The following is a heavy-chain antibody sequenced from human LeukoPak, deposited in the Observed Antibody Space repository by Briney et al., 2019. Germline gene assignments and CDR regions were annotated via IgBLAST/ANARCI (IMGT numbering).Heavy chain of an antibody. V-gene: IGHV3-7*05. D-gene: IGHD5-18*01. CDR1: GFTFSRNW. CDR2: IKYDGSEK. CDR3: ARAGRGYSYGAGLSYYYGMDV. Sequence: PGGSLRLSCAASGFTFSRNWMSWVRQAPGKGLEWVANIKYDGSEKYYVDFVKGRFTISRDNAKNSLYLQMNSLRAEDTAVYYCARAGRGYSYGAGLSYYYGMDVWGQGTTVTVSS. J-gene: IGHJ6*02.